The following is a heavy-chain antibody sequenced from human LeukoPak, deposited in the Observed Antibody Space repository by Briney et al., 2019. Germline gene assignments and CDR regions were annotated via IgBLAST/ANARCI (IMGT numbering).Heavy chain of an antibody. V-gene: IGHV1-2*02. CDR2: INPNSGVT. J-gene: IGHJ4*02. CDR1: GYRFTGCY. D-gene: IGHD6-13*01. Sequence: ASVKVSCKASGYRFTGCYMHWVRQAPGQGLEWMGWINPNSGVTNYAQNFQGRVSMTRDTSISTAYMELSRLRSDDTAVYYCASQQGVSGDFDYWGQGTLVTVSS. CDR3: ASQQGVSGDFDY.